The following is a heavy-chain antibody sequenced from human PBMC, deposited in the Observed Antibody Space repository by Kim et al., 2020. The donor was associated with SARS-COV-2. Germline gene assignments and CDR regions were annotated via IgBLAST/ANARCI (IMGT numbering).Heavy chain of an antibody. CDR2: ISGSGGST. CDR1: GFTFSSYA. Sequence: GGSLRLSCAASGFTFSSYAMSWVRQAPGKGLEWVSAISGSGGSTYYADSVKGRFTISRDNSKNTLYLQMNSLRAEDTAVYYCAKDGGGTMVQGVTTGYGMDVWGQGTTVTVSS. J-gene: IGHJ6*02. CDR3: AKDGGGTMVQGVTTGYGMDV. D-gene: IGHD3-10*01. V-gene: IGHV3-23*01.